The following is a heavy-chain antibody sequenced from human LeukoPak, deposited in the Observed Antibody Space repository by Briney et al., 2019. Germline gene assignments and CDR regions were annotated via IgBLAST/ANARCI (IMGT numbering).Heavy chain of an antibody. D-gene: IGHD6-25*01. V-gene: IGHV1-8*01. CDR3: ARGPRYGYGLSSGWFDY. CDR1: GYTFTSHD. J-gene: IGHJ4*02. CDR2: MNPNSGNT. Sequence: ASVKVSCKASGYTFTSHDINWVRQATGQGLEWMGWMNPNSGNTGYAQKFQGRVTMTRNTSISTAYMELSSLRSEDTAVYYCARGPRYGYGLSSGWFDYWGQGTLVTVSS.